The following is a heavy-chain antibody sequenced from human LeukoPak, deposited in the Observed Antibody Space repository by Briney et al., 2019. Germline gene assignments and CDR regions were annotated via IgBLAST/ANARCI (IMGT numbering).Heavy chain of an antibody. V-gene: IGHV3-30*02. D-gene: IGHD1-26*01. Sequence: PGGSLRLSCAASGFTFSSYGMHWVRQAPGKGLEWVAFIRYDGSNKYYADSVKGRFTISRDNSKNTLYLQMNSLRAEDAAVYYCAKVGPSSRYSGSYPGSFDYWGQGTLVTVSS. CDR2: IRYDGSNK. CDR1: GFTFSSYG. J-gene: IGHJ4*02. CDR3: AKVGPSSRYSGSYPGSFDY.